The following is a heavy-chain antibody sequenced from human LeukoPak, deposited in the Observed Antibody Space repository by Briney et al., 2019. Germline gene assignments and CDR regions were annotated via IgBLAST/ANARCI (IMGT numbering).Heavy chain of an antibody. Sequence: GGSLRLSCAASGFTFSSYAMSWVRQAPGKGLEWVSAISGSGGSTYYADSVKGPFTISRDNSKNTLSLQMNSMRAEYTAVYYCAKDGSHLRPDAFDIWGQGTMVTVSS. D-gene: IGHD3-3*02. J-gene: IGHJ3*02. CDR3: AKDGSHLRPDAFDI. CDR2: ISGSGGST. CDR1: GFTFSSYA. V-gene: IGHV3-23*01.